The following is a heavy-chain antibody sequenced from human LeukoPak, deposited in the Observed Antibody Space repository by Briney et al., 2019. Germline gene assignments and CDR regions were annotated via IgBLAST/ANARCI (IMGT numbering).Heavy chain of an antibody. CDR1: GGSISSYY. V-gene: IGHV4-59*08. CDR2: IYSSGDT. J-gene: IGHJ3*02. Sequence: SETLSLTCAVSGGSISSYYWSWIRQPPGKGLEWIAYIYSSGDTNYNPSYKSRVTISVDTSKNQFSLKLTYVAAADTAIYYCARQPGGTAAFDIWGPGAMVTVSS. D-gene: IGHD1-14*01. CDR3: ARQPGGTAAFDI.